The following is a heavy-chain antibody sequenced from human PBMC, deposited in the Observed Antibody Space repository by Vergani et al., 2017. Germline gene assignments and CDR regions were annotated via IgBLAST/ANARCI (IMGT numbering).Heavy chain of an antibody. J-gene: IGHJ3*02. CDR3: ATDTEGSSGWYDAFDI. D-gene: IGHD6-19*01. CDR2: ISSSSSTI. CDR1: GFTFSSYS. V-gene: IGHV3-48*01. Sequence: EVQLEESGGGLALPGRSLRLSCVASGFTFSSYSMNWVRQAPGKGLEWVSYISSSSSTIYYADSVKGRFTISRDNAKNSLYLQMNSLRAEDTAVYYCATDTEGSSGWYDAFDIWGQGTMVTVSS.